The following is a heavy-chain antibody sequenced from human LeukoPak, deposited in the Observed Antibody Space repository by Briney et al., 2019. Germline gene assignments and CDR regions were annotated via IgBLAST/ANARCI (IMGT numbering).Heavy chain of an antibody. Sequence: PVGSLRLSCVTSGFACSYAEMTWVREAPGKGLEWVSYISTTGSAIYYADSLKGRFTISRDNAKNSVYLQMNSLRAEDTGIYYCARVRMSIMDVWGQGTTVTVSS. CDR1: GFACSYAE. J-gene: IGHJ6*02. D-gene: IGHD6-6*01. V-gene: IGHV3-48*03. CDR3: ARVRMSIMDV. CDR2: ISTTGSAI.